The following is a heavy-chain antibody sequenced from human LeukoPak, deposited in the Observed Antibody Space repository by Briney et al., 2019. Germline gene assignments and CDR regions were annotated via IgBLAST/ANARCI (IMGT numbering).Heavy chain of an antibody. J-gene: IGHJ4*02. CDR3: ARDGGDGYNFYY. CDR1: GYTFSGYY. CDR2: INPNGGVT. Sequence: GASVKVSCKASGYTFSGYYMHWLRQAPGQGLGWMGWINPNGGVTNYAQKFQGRVTMTRDTSISTAYMELSRLRSDDTAVYYCARDGGDGYNFYYWGQGTLVTVSS. D-gene: IGHD5-24*01. V-gene: IGHV1-2*02.